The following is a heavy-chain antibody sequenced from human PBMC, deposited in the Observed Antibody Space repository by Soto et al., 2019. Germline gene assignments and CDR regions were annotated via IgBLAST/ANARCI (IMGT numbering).Heavy chain of an antibody. Sequence: QVQLQESGPGLVKPSQTLSLTCTVSGGSISSGGYYWNWIRQHPGKGLEWIGYIYYIGSTYYNPSIKSRVTLSLDASKNQFSLRLSSVPDADTAVYYCARSVFPWGQGTLVTVSS. CDR1: GGSISSGGYY. J-gene: IGHJ5*02. V-gene: IGHV4-31*03. CDR3: ARSVFP. CDR2: IYYIGST.